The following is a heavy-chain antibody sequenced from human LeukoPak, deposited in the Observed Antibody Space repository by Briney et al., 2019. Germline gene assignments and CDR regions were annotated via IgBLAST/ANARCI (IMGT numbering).Heavy chain of an antibody. CDR3: ARDRSSSWYTNWFDP. Sequence: GGSLRLSCAASGFTFSGYEMNWVRQAPGKGLEWVSYISSSGSTIYYADSVKGRFTISRDNAKNSLYLQMNSLRAEDTAVYYCARDRSSSWYTNWFDPWGQGTLVTVSS. CDR1: GFTFSGYE. CDR2: ISSSGSTI. J-gene: IGHJ5*02. D-gene: IGHD6-13*01. V-gene: IGHV3-48*03.